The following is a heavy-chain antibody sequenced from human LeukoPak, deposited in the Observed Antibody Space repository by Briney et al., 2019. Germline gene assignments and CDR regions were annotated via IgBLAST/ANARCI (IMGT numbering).Heavy chain of an antibody. J-gene: IGHJ4*02. CDR3: AKDAIVGATRSVDY. V-gene: IGHV3-30*18. D-gene: IGHD1-26*01. Sequence: GRSLRLSCAASGFTFDDYAMHWVRQAPGKGLEWVAVISYDGSNKYYADSVKGRFTISRDNSKNTLYLQMNSLRAEDTAVYYCAKDAIVGATRSVDYWGQGTLVTVSS. CDR2: ISYDGSNK. CDR1: GFTFDDYA.